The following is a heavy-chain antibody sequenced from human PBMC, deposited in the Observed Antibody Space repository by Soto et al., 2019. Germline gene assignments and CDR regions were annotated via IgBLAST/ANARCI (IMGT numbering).Heavy chain of an antibody. D-gene: IGHD6-6*01. CDR2: INPNSGGT. J-gene: IGHJ6*02. CDR3: ARDASLILGIAARPYFYGMDV. CDR1: GYTFTGYY. V-gene: IGHV1-2*02. Sequence: ASVKVSCKVSGYTFTGYYMHWVRQAPGQGLEWMGWINPNSGGTNYAQKFQGRVTMTRDTSISTAYMELSRLRSDDTAVYYCARDASLILGIAARPYFYGMDVWGQGTTVTVSS.